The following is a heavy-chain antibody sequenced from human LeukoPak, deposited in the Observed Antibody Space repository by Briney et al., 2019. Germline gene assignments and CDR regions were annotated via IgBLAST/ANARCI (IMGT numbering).Heavy chain of an antibody. J-gene: IGHJ4*02. Sequence: ASVKVPCKASGYTFTSYAMHWVRQAPGQRLEWMGWINAGNGNTKYSQKFQGRVTITRDTSASTAYMELSSLRSEDTAVYYCARGLAADTGTFDYWGQGTLVTVSS. D-gene: IGHD3-10*01. CDR2: INAGNGNT. CDR1: GYTFTSYA. V-gene: IGHV1-3*01. CDR3: ARGLAADTGTFDY.